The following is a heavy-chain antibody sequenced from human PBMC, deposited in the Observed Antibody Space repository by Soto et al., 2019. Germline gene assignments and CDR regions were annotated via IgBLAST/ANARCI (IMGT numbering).Heavy chain of an antibody. CDR3: ARGDSTDCSNGVCSFFYNHDMDV. D-gene: IGHD2-8*01. CDR1: GYSFSVYH. Sequence: NGSCKGAGYSFSVYHVDWGRQAPGQGLEWLGRINPKSGGTSTAQKFQGWVTMTTDTSISTASMELTRLTSDDTAIYYCARGDSTDCSNGVCSFFYNHDMDVWGQGTTVTVSS. CDR2: INPKSGGT. J-gene: IGHJ6*02. V-gene: IGHV1-2*04.